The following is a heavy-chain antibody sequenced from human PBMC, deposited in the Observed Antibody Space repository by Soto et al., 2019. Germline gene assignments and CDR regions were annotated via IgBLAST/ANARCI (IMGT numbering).Heavy chain of an antibody. J-gene: IGHJ5*02. D-gene: IGHD2-15*01. CDR3: ARCSLVVIPVPGFDP. CDR1: VGSISSGGYY. CDR2: IYYNGNT. V-gene: IGHV4-31*03. Sequence: TLSLTCSVSVGSISSGGYYWSWIRQHPGRGLEWIGYIYYNGNTYYNPSLKSRVTVSVDTSKNQFSLNVRSVTAADTAVYYCARCSLVVIPVPGFDPWGQGTLVTSPQ.